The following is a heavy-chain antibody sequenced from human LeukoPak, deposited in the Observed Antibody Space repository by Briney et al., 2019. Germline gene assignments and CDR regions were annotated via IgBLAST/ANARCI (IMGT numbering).Heavy chain of an antibody. J-gene: IGHJ6*02. Sequence: PSETLSLTCTVSGGSISSYYWSWIRQPPGKGLEWIGYIYYSGSTNYNPSLKSRVTISLDTSKNQFPLKLSSVTAADTAVYYCARDGENYYKNYGLDVWGQGTTVTVSS. CDR3: ARDGENYYKNYGLDV. V-gene: IGHV4-59*12. CDR1: GGSISSYY. CDR2: IYYSGST. D-gene: IGHD3-10*01.